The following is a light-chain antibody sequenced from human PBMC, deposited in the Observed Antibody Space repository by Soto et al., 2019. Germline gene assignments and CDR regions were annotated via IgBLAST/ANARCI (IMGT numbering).Light chain of an antibody. Sequence: DIQMTQSPSSLSASVGDRVTITCRASQTIYSHLNWYQQKPGKAPKLLIYTASNLHSGVPSRFSGSGSGTDFTLTISSLQPEDFATYYCQQSYSTPRTFGPGTKVDIK. CDR3: QQSYSTPRT. CDR2: TAS. V-gene: IGKV1-39*01. CDR1: QTIYSH. J-gene: IGKJ3*01.